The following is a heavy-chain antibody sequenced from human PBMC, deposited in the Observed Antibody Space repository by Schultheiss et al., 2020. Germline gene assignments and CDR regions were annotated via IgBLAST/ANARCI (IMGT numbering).Heavy chain of an antibody. CDR3: ARDKGTRLPGI. D-gene: IGHD5-12*01. Sequence: SVKVSCKASGGTFSSYTISWVRQAPGQGLEWMGRIIPILGIANYAQKFQGRVTMTTDTSTSTAYMELRSLRSDDTAVYYCARDKGTRLPGIWGQGTLVTVSS. J-gene: IGHJ4*02. CDR1: GGTFSSYT. V-gene: IGHV1-69*04. CDR2: IIPILGIA.